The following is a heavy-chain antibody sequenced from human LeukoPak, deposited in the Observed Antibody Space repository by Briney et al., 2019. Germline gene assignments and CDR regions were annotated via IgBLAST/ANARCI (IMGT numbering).Heavy chain of an antibody. CDR2: INPSGGST. Sequence: ASVKVSCKASGYTFTSHYMHWVRQAPGQGLEWMGIINPSGGSTSYAQKFQGRVTMTRDTSTSTVYMELSSLRSEDTAVYYCARELDIVVVPAATGYGMDVWGQGTTVTVSS. D-gene: IGHD2-2*03. CDR3: ARELDIVVVPAATGYGMDV. V-gene: IGHV1-46*01. CDR1: GYTFTSHY. J-gene: IGHJ6*02.